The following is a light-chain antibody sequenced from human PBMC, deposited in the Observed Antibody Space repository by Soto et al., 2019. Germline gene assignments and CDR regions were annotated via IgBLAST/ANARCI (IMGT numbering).Light chain of an antibody. CDR2: EVT. CDR1: SSDVGGYNY. CDR3: SSYAASNNFYFV. J-gene: IGLJ3*02. Sequence: QSVLTQPPSASGSPGQSVTISCTGTSSDVGGYNYVSWYQQYPGRAPKLMIYEVTKRPSGVPDRFSGSKSGNTASLTVSGLQAEDEADYYCSSYAASNNFYFVFGGGTQLTFL. V-gene: IGLV2-8*01.